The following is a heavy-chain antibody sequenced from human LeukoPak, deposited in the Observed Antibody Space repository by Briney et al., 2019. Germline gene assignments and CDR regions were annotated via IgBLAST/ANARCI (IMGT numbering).Heavy chain of an antibody. CDR2: IYYSGSA. D-gene: IGHD3-10*01. V-gene: IGHV4-59*01. CDR1: GGSISSNY. J-gene: IGHJ4*02. CDR3: ARGTSLAAMFRGDKGDLDY. Sequence: SETLSLTCTVSGGSISSNYWSWIRQPPGKGLEWIGYIYYSGSANYNPSLKSRVIMSVDTSKNQFSLKLSSVTAADTAVYYRARGTSLAAMFRGDKGDLDYWGQGTLVTVSS.